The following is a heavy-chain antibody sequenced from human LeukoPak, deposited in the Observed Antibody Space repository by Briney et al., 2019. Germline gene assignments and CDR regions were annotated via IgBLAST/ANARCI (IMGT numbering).Heavy chain of an antibody. Sequence: ASVKVSCKASGYSFTDYYIHWVRQAPGQGLEWMGIINPSAGDTTYAQKFQGRVTMTTDTSTSTAYMELRSLRSDDTAVYYCARDRDVLLWFGELFNSPLYYFDYWGQGTLVTVSS. V-gene: IGHV1-46*01. CDR2: INPSAGDT. D-gene: IGHD3-10*01. CDR1: GYSFTDYY. CDR3: ARDRDVLLWFGELFNSPLYYFDY. J-gene: IGHJ4*02.